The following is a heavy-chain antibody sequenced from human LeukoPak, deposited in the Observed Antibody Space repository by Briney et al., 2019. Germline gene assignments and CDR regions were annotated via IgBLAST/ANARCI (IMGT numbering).Heavy chain of an antibody. CDR2: SSPTGDIT. CDR1: GGSFSGNY. Sequence: SETLSLTCAVYGGSFSGNYWTLIRQTPGRGLEWIGESSPTGDITGYNPSLRGRATISVDSSKKQFSLKLTSVTAADTGVYYCARVPDCIARPWDSWGPGTLVTVSS. J-gene: IGHJ5*01. D-gene: IGHD2-21*02. V-gene: IGHV4-34*01. CDR3: ARVPDCIARPWDS.